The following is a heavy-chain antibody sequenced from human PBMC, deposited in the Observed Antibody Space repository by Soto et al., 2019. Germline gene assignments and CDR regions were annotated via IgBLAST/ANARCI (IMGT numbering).Heavy chain of an antibody. J-gene: IGHJ6*02. D-gene: IGHD3-10*01. CDR1: GDSVSNNDAV. Sequence: PSQTLSLTCAISGDSVSNNDAVWNWVRQSPSRGLEWLGRTYYRSKWYNDYAPFVKSRITVNPDTSRNLFSLQLRSLIPDDTAVYFCAIGTTTTGNYGMDVWGQGTSVTGSS. CDR3: AIGTTTTGNYGMDV. V-gene: IGHV6-1*01. CDR2: TYYRSKWYN.